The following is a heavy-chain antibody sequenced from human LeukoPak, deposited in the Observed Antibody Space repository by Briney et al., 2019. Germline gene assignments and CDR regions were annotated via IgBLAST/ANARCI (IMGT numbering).Heavy chain of an antibody. D-gene: IGHD1-26*01. Sequence: PSETLSLTCTVSGGSISSYYWSWIRQPPGKGLEWIGYIYYSGSTNYNPSLKSRVTISVDTSKNQFSLKLSSVTAADTVVYYCARDDGGSYSNWGQGTLVTVSS. J-gene: IGHJ4*02. V-gene: IGHV4-59*01. CDR1: GGSISSYY. CDR2: IYYSGST. CDR3: ARDDGGSYSN.